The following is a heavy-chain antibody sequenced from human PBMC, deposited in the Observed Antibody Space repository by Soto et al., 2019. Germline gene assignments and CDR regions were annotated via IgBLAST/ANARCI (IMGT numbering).Heavy chain of an antibody. CDR1: GGSISSSNW. J-gene: IGHJ4*02. CDR2: IYRSGTT. CDR3: ASQGGWYVAY. D-gene: IGHD6-19*01. V-gene: IGHV4-4*02. Sequence: QVQLQESGPGLVKPSGTLSLTCAVSGGSISSSNWWSWVRQPPGKGLEWLGEIYRSGTTNYNPSLRXXVXIXXDKSKNQFALKLNSVTAADTAVYYCASQGGWYVAYWGQGTLVTVSS.